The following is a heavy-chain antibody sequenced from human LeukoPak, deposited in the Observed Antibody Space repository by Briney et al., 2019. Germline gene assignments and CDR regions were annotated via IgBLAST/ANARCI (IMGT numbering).Heavy chain of an antibody. CDR3: ARDPLSSIYCSSTSCYEGAFDI. V-gene: IGHV4-4*02. D-gene: IGHD2-2*01. Sequence: SGTLSLTCAVSGGSISSSNWWSWVRQPPGKGLEWIGEIYHSGSTNYNPSLKSRVTISVDKSKNQFSLKLSSVTAADTAVYYCARDPLSSIYCSSTSCYEGAFDIWGQGTMVTVSS. CDR2: IYHSGST. CDR1: GGSISSSNW. J-gene: IGHJ3*02.